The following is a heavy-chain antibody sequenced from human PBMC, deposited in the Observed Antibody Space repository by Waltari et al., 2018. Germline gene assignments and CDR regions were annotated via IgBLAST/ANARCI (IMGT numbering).Heavy chain of an antibody. CDR3: ARLIKAAAGIRWFDP. Sequence: QVQLVQSGAEVKKPGSSVKVSCTASGCTFSSYAISWLRQAPGQGLEWMGGIIPIFGTANYAQKFQGRVTITADESTSTAYMELSSLRSEDTAVYYCARLIKAAAGIRWFDPWGQGTLVTVSS. D-gene: IGHD6-13*01. J-gene: IGHJ5*02. V-gene: IGHV1-69*01. CDR1: GCTFSSYA. CDR2: IIPIFGTA.